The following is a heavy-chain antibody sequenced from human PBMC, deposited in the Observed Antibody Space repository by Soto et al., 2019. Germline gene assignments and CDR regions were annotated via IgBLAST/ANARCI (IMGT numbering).Heavy chain of an antibody. D-gene: IGHD6-19*01. CDR2: ISSSSSTI. CDR3: ARPYSSLDIGSGVDY. V-gene: IGHV3-48*02. CDR1: GFTFSSYS. Sequence: GGSLRLSCAASGFTFSSYSMNWVRQAPGKGLEWVSYISSSSSTIYYADSVKGRFTISRDNAKNSLFLQMNSLRDEDTAVYYCARPYSSLDIGSGVDYWGQGTLVTVSS. J-gene: IGHJ4*02.